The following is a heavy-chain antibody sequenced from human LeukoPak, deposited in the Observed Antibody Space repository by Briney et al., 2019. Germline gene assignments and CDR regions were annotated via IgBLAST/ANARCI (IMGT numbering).Heavy chain of an antibody. CDR1: GYTFTGYY. CDR3: ARREDVVVPSSMSVDY. D-gene: IGHD2-2*01. CDR2: INPNSGGT. Sequence: ASVKVSCKASGYTFTGYYIHWVRQAPGQGLEWMGRINPNSGGTNYAQKFQGRVTMTRDTSISTAYMELSRLRSDDTAVYYCARREDVVVPSSMSVDYWAREPWSPSPQ. J-gene: IGHJ4*02. V-gene: IGHV1-2*06.